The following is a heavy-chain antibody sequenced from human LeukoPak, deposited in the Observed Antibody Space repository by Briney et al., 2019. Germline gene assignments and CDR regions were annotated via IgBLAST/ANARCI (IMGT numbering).Heavy chain of an antibody. J-gene: IGHJ4*02. CDR3: AXXXTAXFDC. Sequence: GGSLRLSCTVSGITVSSNYMAWVRQAPGKGLEWVSVIYAGGNTYYADSVKGRFTISRDNSKNTLYLQMSSLGVEDTAVYYCAXXXTAXFDCWGQGTLVTVSS. CDR1: GITVSSNY. V-gene: IGHV3-53*01. CDR2: IYAGGNT.